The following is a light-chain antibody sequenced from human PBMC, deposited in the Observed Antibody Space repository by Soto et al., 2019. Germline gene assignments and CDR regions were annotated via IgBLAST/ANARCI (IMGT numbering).Light chain of an antibody. Sequence: ETVLTQSPGTLSLSPGDRATLSCRASQSVDAMYLAWYQQKPGQAPRLLIRGASRRATGIPDRFSGSGSGKDFTLTISGLEGEDFAVYYCQQFDYSSGTFCQGAKVGIK. V-gene: IGKV3-20*01. CDR3: QQFDYSSGT. CDR1: QSVDAMY. CDR2: GAS. J-gene: IGKJ1*01.